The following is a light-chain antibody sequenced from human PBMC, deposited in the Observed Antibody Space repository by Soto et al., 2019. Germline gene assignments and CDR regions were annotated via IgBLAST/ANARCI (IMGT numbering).Light chain of an antibody. CDR1: QSSW. CDR3: QYYKESST. CDR2: EAS. Sequence: DIQMTQSPSTLSASVGDRVTITCRASQSSWLAWYQQKPGKAPKLRIHEASSSEIGVPPKFSGSGFGTEYTLTISSLQPEDFENYYRQYYKESSTFAQKTRLEIK. V-gene: IGKV1-5*03. J-gene: IGKJ1*01.